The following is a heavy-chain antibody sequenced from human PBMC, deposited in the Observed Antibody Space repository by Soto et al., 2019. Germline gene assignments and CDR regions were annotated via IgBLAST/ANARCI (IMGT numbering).Heavy chain of an antibody. CDR2: IVPLPGTT. D-gene: IGHD6-19*01. J-gene: IGHJ3*01. Sequence: QVQLVQSGAAVRKPGSSVKVSCKASGGTFTKYAITWVRQAPRQGLEWMGGIVPLPGTTNSAQKFRGRVTISADESACPAYLEPSSLGSQDTSVYYCASVVRGLVVSSGWPDSAFDVWCQGTMVIVSS. CDR3: ASVVRGLVVSSGWPDSAFDV. V-gene: IGHV1-69*01. CDR1: GGTFTKYA.